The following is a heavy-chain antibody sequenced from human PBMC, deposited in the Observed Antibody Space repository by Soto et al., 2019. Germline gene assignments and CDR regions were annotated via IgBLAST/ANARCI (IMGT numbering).Heavy chain of an antibody. J-gene: IGHJ2*01. V-gene: IGHV4-34*01. CDR2: INDRGSI. CDR1: GGAFSAYT. Sequence: QVQLQQWGAGPLRPLETLSLTCGVPGGAFSAYTWPWIPRPPGKGLEWIGEINDRGSINYNPSLKSRVSISVDTSKNHYSLNLRSVTAADTAVYYCARESHDILTGPPWVWYFDLWGRGTLVTVSS. CDR3: ARESHDILTGPPWVWYFDL. D-gene: IGHD3-9*01.